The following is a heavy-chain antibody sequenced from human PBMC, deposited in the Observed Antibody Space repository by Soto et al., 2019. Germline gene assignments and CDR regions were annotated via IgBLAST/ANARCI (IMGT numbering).Heavy chain of an antibody. CDR2: IYHSGST. CDR3: AREGRYCNGGSCYFGY. J-gene: IGHJ4*02. Sequence: SETLSLTCAVSGYSLSSGYYWGLIRQPPGKGLEWIGRIYHSGSTYSNPSLKSRVTISVDTSKNQFSLKLSSVTAADTAVYYCAREGRYCNGGSCYFGYWGQGTLVTVSS. D-gene: IGHD2-15*01. V-gene: IGHV4-38-2*02. CDR1: GYSLSSGYY.